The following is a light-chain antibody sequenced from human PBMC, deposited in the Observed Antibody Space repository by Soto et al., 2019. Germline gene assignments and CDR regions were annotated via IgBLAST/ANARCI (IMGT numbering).Light chain of an antibody. CDR1: QSVSSSY. Sequence: IVLTQSPGTLSLSPGERATLSCRASQSVSSSYLAWYQQKPGQAPRLLIYGASSRATGIPDRFSGSGSGTDFTLTISSLEPEDFAVYYCQQRSNWPLLTFGGGTKVDIK. J-gene: IGKJ4*01. CDR2: GAS. CDR3: QQRSNWPLLT. V-gene: IGKV3D-20*02.